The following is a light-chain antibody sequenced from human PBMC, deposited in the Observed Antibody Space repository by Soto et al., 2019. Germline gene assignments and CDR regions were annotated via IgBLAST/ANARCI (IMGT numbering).Light chain of an antibody. CDR3: QQFGRSSLT. CDR2: STS. V-gene: IGKV3-20*01. Sequence: EIVLTQSPGTLSLSPGERATLSCRASQSVRNNFLAWYQQKPGQAPRLLIYSTSSRATGIPDRFSGSGSGTEFTLTIRRLEPGDFAVYYCQQFGRSSLTFGGGTKVEIK. CDR1: QSVRNNF. J-gene: IGKJ4*01.